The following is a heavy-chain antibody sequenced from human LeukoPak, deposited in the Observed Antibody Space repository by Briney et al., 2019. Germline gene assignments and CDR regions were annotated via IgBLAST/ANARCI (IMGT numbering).Heavy chain of an antibody. Sequence: RTGGSLRLSCTASGFSFSDAWMTWVRQAPGKGLEWVGRIKPIATGGTTEYAAPVKGRFTISRDDSKNTVYLQMNSLESEDTAVHYCTTPPDWGQGTLVTVSS. CDR2: IKPIATGGTT. CDR3: TTPPD. CDR1: GFSFSDAW. V-gene: IGHV3-15*01. J-gene: IGHJ4*02.